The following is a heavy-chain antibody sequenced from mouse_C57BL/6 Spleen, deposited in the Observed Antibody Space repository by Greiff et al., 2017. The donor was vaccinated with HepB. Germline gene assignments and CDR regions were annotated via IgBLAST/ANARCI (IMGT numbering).Heavy chain of an antibody. CDR3: ARHVYGYDYWYFDV. V-gene: IGHV5-9*01. CDR1: GFTFSSYT. Sequence: EVQRVESGGGLVKPGGSLKLSCAASGFTFSSYTMSWVRQTPEKRLEWVATISGGGGNTYYPDSVKGRFTISRDNAKNTLYLQMSSLRSEDTALYYCARHVYGYDYWYFDVWGTGTTVTVSS. D-gene: IGHD2-2*01. CDR2: ISGGGGNT. J-gene: IGHJ1*03.